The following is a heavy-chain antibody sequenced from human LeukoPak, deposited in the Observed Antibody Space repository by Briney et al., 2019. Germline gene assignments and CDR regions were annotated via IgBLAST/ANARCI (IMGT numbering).Heavy chain of an antibody. J-gene: IGHJ4*02. V-gene: IGHV3-23*01. D-gene: IGHD6-6*01. CDR1: GFTFSSYA. Sequence: PGGSVRLSCAASGFTFSSYAMSWVRQAPGKGLEWVSAISGSGGSTYYADSVKGRFTISRDNSKNTLYLQMNSLRAEDTAVYYCVPRPRNLLFDYWGQGTLVTVSS. CDR2: ISGSGGST. CDR3: VPRPRNLLFDY.